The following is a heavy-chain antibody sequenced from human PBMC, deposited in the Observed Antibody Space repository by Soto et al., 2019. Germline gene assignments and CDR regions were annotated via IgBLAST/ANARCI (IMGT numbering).Heavy chain of an antibody. CDR3: ARRSTVTYDY. V-gene: IGHV4-39*01. J-gene: IGHJ4*02. D-gene: IGHD4-17*01. CDR2: FYYSQST. Sequence: SETLSLTCTVSGGSLTSNSYYWGWIRQPPGKGLEWIGSFYYSQSTYSNPSLKSRVTISVETSKNQYSLKLSAVTAADTAVYYCARRSTVTYDYWGQGILVTVSS. CDR1: GGSLTSNSYY.